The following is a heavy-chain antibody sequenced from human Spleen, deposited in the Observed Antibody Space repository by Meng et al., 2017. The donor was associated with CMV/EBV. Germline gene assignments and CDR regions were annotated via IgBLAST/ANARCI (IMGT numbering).Heavy chain of an antibody. D-gene: IGHD5-18*01. J-gene: IGHJ5*01. CDR1: NESFSIYY. Sequence: SETLSLTCAVYNESFSIYYWSWIRQPPGKGLEWIGEVSQSGNTNHNPSLKRRLTISLDTSKNQFSLKLDSVTAADTAVYYCAKTQLWFIGSFDSWGQGTPVTVSS. CDR2: VSQSGNT. CDR3: AKTQLWFIGSFDS. V-gene: IGHV4-34*06.